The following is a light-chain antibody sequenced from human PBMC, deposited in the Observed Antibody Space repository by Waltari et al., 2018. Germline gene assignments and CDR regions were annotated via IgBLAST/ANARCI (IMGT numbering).Light chain of an antibody. Sequence: QSVLTQPPSASGTPGQRVTISCSASRSNIGSNYVYWYQQLPGTAPKLLIYRNNQRPSGVPDRFSGSKSGTSASLAIRGLRSEDEADYYCAAWDDSLSGWVFGGGTKLTVL. J-gene: IGLJ3*02. CDR1: RSNIGSNY. CDR3: AAWDDSLSGWV. CDR2: RNN. V-gene: IGLV1-47*01.